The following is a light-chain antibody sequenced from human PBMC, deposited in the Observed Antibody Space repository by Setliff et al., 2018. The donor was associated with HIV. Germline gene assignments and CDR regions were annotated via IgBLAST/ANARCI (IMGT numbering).Light chain of an antibody. CDR2: EVS. CDR3: SSYTSSNTPYV. Sequence: QSVLTQPASVSGSPGQSITIFCIGTISDVGGYNYVSWYQQYPGKAPKLMIYEVSNRPSGVSNRFSGSKSGNTASLTISGFQGEDEADYYCSSYTSSNTPYVFGTGTKVTVL. J-gene: IGLJ1*01. CDR1: ISDVGGYNY. V-gene: IGLV2-14*01.